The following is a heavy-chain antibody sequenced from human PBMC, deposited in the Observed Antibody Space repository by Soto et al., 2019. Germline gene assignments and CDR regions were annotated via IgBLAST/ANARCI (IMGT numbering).Heavy chain of an antibody. D-gene: IGHD3-22*01. CDR3: ARMIVVVYYYYYGMDV. Sequence: QVQLQQWGAGLLKPSETLSLTCAVYGGSFSGYYWSWIRQPPGKGLEWIGEINHSGSTNYNPSLKSRVTISVDTSKNQFSLKLSSVTAADTAVYYCARMIVVVYYYYYGMDVWGQGTTVTVSS. J-gene: IGHJ6*02. CDR2: INHSGST. V-gene: IGHV4-34*01. CDR1: GGSFSGYY.